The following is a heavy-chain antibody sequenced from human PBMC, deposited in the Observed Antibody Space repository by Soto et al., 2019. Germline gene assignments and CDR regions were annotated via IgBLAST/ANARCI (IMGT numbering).Heavy chain of an antibody. Sequence: ASVKVSCKASGYTFTGYYMHWVRQAPGQGLEWMGWINPNSGGTNYAQKFQGRVTMTRDTSISTAYMELSRLRSDDTAVYYCARFPQTPAYYDSSGYSDYWGQGTLVTVSS. D-gene: IGHD3-22*01. CDR2: INPNSGGT. J-gene: IGHJ4*02. V-gene: IGHV1-2*02. CDR1: GYTFTGYY. CDR3: ARFPQTPAYYDSSGYSDY.